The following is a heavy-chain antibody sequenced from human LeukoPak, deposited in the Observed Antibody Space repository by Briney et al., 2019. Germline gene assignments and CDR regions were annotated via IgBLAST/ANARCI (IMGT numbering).Heavy chain of an antibody. CDR1: GFSFTSYW. V-gene: IGHV5-51*01. D-gene: IGHD3-10*01. CDR2: IYPGDSDT. Sequence: GESPKISCMGSGFSFTSYWVGWVRQMPGKGLEWVGIIYPGDSDTRYSPSFQGQVTISADKSISTAYLQWSSLKASDTAMYYCARVGRVGSYYYGMDVWGQGTTVTVSS. CDR3: ARVGRVGSYYYGMDV. J-gene: IGHJ6*02.